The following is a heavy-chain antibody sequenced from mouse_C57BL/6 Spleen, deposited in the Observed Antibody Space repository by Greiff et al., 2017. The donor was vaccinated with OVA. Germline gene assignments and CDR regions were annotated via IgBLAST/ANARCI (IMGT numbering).Heavy chain of an antibody. CDR2: IDPSDSYT. D-gene: IGHD2-1*01. J-gene: IGHJ1*03. Sequence: QVQLQQPGAELVMPGASVKLSCKASGYTFTSYWMHWVKQRPGQGLEWIGEIDPSDSYTNYNQKFKGKSTLTVDKSSSTAYMQLSSLTSEDSAVYDCARGYGNYGYFDVWGTGTTVTVSS. CDR3: ARGYGNYGYFDV. V-gene: IGHV1-69*01. CDR1: GYTFTSYW.